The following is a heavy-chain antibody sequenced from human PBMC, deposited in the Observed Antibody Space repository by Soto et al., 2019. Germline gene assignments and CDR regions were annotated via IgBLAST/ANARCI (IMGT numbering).Heavy chain of an antibody. V-gene: IGHV1-18*01. CDR2: ISAYNGNT. D-gene: IGHD6-13*01. J-gene: IGHJ6*02. CDR1: GYTFTSYG. Sequence: QVQLVQSGAEVKKPGASVKVSCKASGYTFTSYGISWVRQAPGQGLEWMGWISAYNGNTNYAQKIQGRVTMTTDTTTSTAYMALRSLRTDDTADYYCASFSIAATDPYGMDVWGQGTTVTVSS. CDR3: ASFSIAATDPYGMDV.